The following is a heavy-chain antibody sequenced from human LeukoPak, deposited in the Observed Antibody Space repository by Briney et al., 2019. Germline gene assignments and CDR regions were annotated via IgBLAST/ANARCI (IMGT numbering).Heavy chain of an antibody. CDR1: GFTFSSYS. CDR2: ISSSSSYI. Sequence: GGSLRLSCAASGFTFSSYSMNWVRQAPGKGLEWVSSISSSSSYIYYADSVKGRFTISRDNAKNSLYLRMNSLRAEDTAVYYCARVITMARGVIYYYGMDVWGKGTTVTVSS. CDR3: ARVITMARGVIYYYGMDV. V-gene: IGHV3-21*01. D-gene: IGHD3-10*01. J-gene: IGHJ6*04.